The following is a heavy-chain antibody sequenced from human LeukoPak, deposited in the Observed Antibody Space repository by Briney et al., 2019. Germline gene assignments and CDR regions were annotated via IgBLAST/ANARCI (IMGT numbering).Heavy chain of an antibody. J-gene: IGHJ6*03. CDR2: INHSGST. CDR3: ARGNYDFWSGYTWYMDV. D-gene: IGHD3-3*01. CDR1: GGSFSGYY. V-gene: IGHV4-34*01. Sequence: SETLSLTCAVYGGSFSGYYWSWIRQPPGKGLEWIGEINHSGSTNYNPSLKSRVTISVDTSKNQFSLKLSSVTAADTAVYYCARGNYDFWSGYTWYMDVWGKGTTVTVSS.